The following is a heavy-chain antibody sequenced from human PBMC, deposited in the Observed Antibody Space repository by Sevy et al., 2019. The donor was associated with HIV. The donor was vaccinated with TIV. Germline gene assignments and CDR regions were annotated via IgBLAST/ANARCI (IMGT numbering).Heavy chain of an antibody. Sequence: GGSLRLSCAASGFTFSSYGMHWVRQAPGKGLEWVAVISYDGSNKYYADSVKGRFTISRDNSKNTLYLQMNSLRAEDTAEYYCAKVQHMITFGGAAFDYWGQGTLVTVSS. V-gene: IGHV3-30*18. J-gene: IGHJ4*02. CDR3: AKVQHMITFGGAAFDY. D-gene: IGHD3-16*01. CDR2: ISYDGSNK. CDR1: GFTFSSYG.